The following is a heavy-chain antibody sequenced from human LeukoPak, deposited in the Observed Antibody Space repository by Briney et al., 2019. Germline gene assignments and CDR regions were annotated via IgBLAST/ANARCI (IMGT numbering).Heavy chain of an antibody. CDR2: ICSSGTAT. CDR1: LFSFEDYY. J-gene: IGHJ3*02. Sequence: GGGLRLSSTHSLFSFEDYYITWICQGPGRGLDWVSYICSSGTATYYADSVKGGFTISRDNAKNSLYLQMDSLKAEDTAMYYCARPGRSGIDCPDAFETWGQRTMVTVSS. V-gene: IGHV3-11*04. D-gene: IGHD3-10*01. CDR3: ARPGRSGIDCPDAFET.